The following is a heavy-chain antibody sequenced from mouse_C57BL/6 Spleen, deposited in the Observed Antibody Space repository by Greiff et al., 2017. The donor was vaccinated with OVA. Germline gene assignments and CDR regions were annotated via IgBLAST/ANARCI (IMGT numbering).Heavy chain of an antibody. CDR2: IWSGGST. CDR1: GFSLTSYG. J-gene: IGHJ2*01. Sequence: VQLQQSGPGLVQPSQSLSITCTVSGFSLTSYGVHWVRQSPGKGLEWLGVIWSGGSTDYNAAFISRLSISKDNSKSQVFFKMNSLQADDTAIYYCASTVVDPLDYWGQGTTLTVSS. CDR3: ASTVVDPLDY. V-gene: IGHV2-2*01. D-gene: IGHD1-1*01.